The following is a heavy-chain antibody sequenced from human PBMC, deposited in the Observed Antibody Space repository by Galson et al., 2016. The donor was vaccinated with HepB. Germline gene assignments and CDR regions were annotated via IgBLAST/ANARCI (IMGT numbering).Heavy chain of an antibody. V-gene: IGHV4-39*01. CDR3: ARRGGFGLTFDS. Sequence: ETLSLTCNVSGASIISGDYYWGWIRQPPGKGLEWIGHIYYSGNTHSSPSLKSRVTMSVDTSNNQFSLELNSVTAADTAVYYCARRGGFGLTFDSWGQGMLVTVSS. CDR2: IYYSGNT. J-gene: IGHJ4*02. CDR1: GASIISGDYY. D-gene: IGHD3/OR15-3a*01.